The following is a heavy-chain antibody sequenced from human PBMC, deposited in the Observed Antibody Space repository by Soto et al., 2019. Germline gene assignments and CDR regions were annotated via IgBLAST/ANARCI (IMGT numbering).Heavy chain of an antibody. CDR2: ISYDGSNK. D-gene: IGHD3-9*01. CDR3: AKDSVAGYYDILTGYFFGSTSSDAAAIFDY. V-gene: IGHV3-30*18. J-gene: IGHJ4*02. Sequence: GGSLRLSCAASGFTFSSYGMHWVRQAPGKGLEWVAVISYDGSNKYYADSVKGRFTISRDNSKNTLYLQMNSLRAEDTAVYYCAKDSVAGYYDILTGYFFGSTSSDAAAIFDYWGQGTLVTVSS. CDR1: GFTFSSYG.